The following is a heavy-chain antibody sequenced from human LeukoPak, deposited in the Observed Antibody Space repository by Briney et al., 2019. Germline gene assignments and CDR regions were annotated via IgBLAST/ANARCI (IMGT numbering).Heavy chain of an antibody. J-gene: IGHJ4*02. Sequence: PGGSLRLSCAASGFTFSPYEMNWVRQAPGKGLEWISYISSSGTTMYYADSVKGRFTISRDNAKNSLYLQMNGVRVEDTAVYYCVRDRTAAGEEFDYWGQGTLVTVSS. CDR3: VRDRTAAGEEFDY. D-gene: IGHD6-13*01. V-gene: IGHV3-48*03. CDR1: GFTFSPYE. CDR2: ISSSGTTM.